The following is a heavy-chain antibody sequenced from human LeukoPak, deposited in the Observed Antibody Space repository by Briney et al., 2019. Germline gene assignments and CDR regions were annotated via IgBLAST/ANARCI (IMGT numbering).Heavy chain of an antibody. D-gene: IGHD3-22*01. CDR1: GDSISSSYSY. CDR2: IYSSGSA. V-gene: IGHV4-39*01. Sequence: SETLSLTCTVSGDSISSSYSYWAWIRQPPGKGLQWIGSIYSSGSAYYNPSLKSRVAISVDTSENQFSLKLSSVTAADTAVYYCARHKWNYYDSSGYYFDYWGQGTLVTVSS. CDR3: ARHKWNYYDSSGYYFDY. J-gene: IGHJ4*02.